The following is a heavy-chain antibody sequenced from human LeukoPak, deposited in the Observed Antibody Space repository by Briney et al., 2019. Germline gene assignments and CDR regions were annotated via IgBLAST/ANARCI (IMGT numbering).Heavy chain of an antibody. Sequence: SGGSLRLSCAASGFTFYDYGMSWVRQAPGKGLEWVSGINWNGGSTGYADSVKGRFTISRDNAKNSLYLQMNSLRAEDTALLYCARGDFYNPYCLDDWGQGTLVTVSS. V-gene: IGHV3-20*04. D-gene: IGHD3-10*01. CDR1: GFTFYDYG. CDR3: ARGDFYNPYCLDD. CDR2: INWNGGST. J-gene: IGHJ4*02.